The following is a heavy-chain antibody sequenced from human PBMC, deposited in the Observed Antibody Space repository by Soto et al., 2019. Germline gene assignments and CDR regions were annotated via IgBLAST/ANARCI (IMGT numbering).Heavy chain of an antibody. D-gene: IGHD1-1*01. CDR2: IYWDDDK. Sequence: SGSTPVNPEQTLTLTCTFSGFSLRTSGGGVGWIRQPPGKALEWLALIYWDDDKRYSPSLRSRLNITKDSAKNQVVLTMTNMEPVDTATYFCARTPGPGGNWGQGTLVTVSS. CDR1: GFSLRTSGGG. V-gene: IGHV2-5*02. J-gene: IGHJ4*02. CDR3: ARTPGPGGN.